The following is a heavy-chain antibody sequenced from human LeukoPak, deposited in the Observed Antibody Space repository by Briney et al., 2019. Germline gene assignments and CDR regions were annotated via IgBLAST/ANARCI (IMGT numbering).Heavy chain of an antibody. Sequence: SETLSLTCTVSGGSIRDYYYTWIRQPPGKELEWIGYIHYSGSTNYNPSLKGRVTISIDTSKSQFSLKLTSVTAADTAVYYCARHSGRTGSSPWGQGTLVIVSS. V-gene: IGHV4-59*01. CDR3: ARHSGRTGSSP. CDR2: IHYSGST. D-gene: IGHD1-26*01. CDR1: GGSIRDYY. J-gene: IGHJ5*02.